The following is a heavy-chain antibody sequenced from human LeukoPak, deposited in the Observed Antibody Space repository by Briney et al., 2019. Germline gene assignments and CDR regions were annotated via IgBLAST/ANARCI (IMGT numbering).Heavy chain of an antibody. Sequence: SETLSLTCTVSGGSISSGDYYWSWIRQPPGKGLEWIGYIYYSGSTYYNPSLKSRVTISVDTSKNQFSLKLSSVTAADMAVYYCARALGFGESTDAFDIWGQGTMVTVSS. CDR3: ARALGFGESTDAFDI. CDR1: GGSISSGDYY. V-gene: IGHV4-30-4*01. CDR2: IYYSGST. J-gene: IGHJ3*02. D-gene: IGHD3-10*01.